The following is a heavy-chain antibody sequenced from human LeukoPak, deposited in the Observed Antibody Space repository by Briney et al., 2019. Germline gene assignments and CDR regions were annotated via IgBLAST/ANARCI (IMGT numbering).Heavy chain of an antibody. CDR2: ISGSGGST. CDR3: AKDSYYYDSSGLRHAMDY. D-gene: IGHD3-22*01. J-gene: IGHJ4*02. CDR1: GFTFSSCA. Sequence: PGGSLRLSCAASGFTFSSCAMSWVRQAPGKGLELVSAISGSGGSTYYADSVKGRFTISRDNSKNTLYLQMNSLRAEDTAVYYCAKDSYYYDSSGLRHAMDYWGQGTLVTVSS. V-gene: IGHV3-23*01.